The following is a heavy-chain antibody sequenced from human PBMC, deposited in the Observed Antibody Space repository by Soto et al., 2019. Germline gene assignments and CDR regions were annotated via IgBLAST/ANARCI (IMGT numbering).Heavy chain of an antibody. CDR3: ARDISVGSGSYYNNYYYGMDV. Sequence: LRLSCAASGFTFSSYSMNWVRQAPGKGLEWVSSISSSSSYIYYADSVKGRFTISRDNAKNSLYLQMNSLRAEDTAVYYCARDISVGSGSYYNNYYYGMDVWGQGTTVTVSS. J-gene: IGHJ6*02. CDR1: GFTFSSYS. CDR2: ISSSSSYI. D-gene: IGHD3-10*01. V-gene: IGHV3-21*01.